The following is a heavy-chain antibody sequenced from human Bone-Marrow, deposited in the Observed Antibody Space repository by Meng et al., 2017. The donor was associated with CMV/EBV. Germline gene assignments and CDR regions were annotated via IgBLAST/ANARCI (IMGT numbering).Heavy chain of an antibody. V-gene: IGHV3-30*02. CDR3: AKDGPTPNSVTCLFDY. Sequence: GFIFNTYGMHWVRQAPGKGLEWVAFVNSDGSEEYYDASVKGRFTISRDNSRNMVYLQMSSLRSDDTAVYFCAKDGPTPNSVTCLFDYWGQGTLVTVSS. J-gene: IGHJ4*02. CDR1: GFIFNTYG. CDR2: VNSDGSEE. D-gene: IGHD5/OR15-5a*01.